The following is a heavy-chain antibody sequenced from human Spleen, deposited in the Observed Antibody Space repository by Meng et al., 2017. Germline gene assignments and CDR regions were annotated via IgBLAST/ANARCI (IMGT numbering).Heavy chain of an antibody. Sequence: VHLVQSGSELKKPGALVKVSCKASGYTFTGYYMHWVRQAPGQGLEWMGRINPNSGGTNYAQKFQGRVTMTRDTSISTAYMELSRLRSDDTAVYYCARAVGATIIYWFDPWGQGTLVTVSS. J-gene: IGHJ5*02. V-gene: IGHV1-2*06. CDR3: ARAVGATIIYWFDP. CDR2: INPNSGGT. D-gene: IGHD1-26*01. CDR1: GYTFTGYY.